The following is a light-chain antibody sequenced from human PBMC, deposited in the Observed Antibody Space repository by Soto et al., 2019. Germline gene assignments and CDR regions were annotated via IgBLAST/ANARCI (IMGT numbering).Light chain of an antibody. V-gene: IGLV2-11*01. CDR3: CSYAGSYRGV. Sequence: QSALTQPRSVSGSPGQSVTISCTGTSSDVGGNNYVSWYQQHPGKPPKLMIYDVSKRPSGVPDRFSGSKSGNTASLTISGLQAEDEADYYCCSYAGSYRGVFGTGTKLTVL. J-gene: IGLJ1*01. CDR2: DVS. CDR1: SSDVGGNNY.